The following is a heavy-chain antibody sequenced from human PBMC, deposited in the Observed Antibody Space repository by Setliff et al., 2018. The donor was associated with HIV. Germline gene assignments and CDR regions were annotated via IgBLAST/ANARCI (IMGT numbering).Heavy chain of an antibody. CDR2: IKQDGSEK. V-gene: IGHV3-7*01. CDR1: GFTFSSYW. CDR3: ARDPLRATSLLTWWFPDY. D-gene: IGHD2-15*01. Sequence: GGSLRLSCAASGFTFSSYWMSWVRQAPGKGLEWVANIKQDGSEKYYVDSVTGRFAISRDKSKNLLFLQMDNLRAEDTAVYYCARDPLRATSLLTWWFPDYWGQGTLVTVSS. J-gene: IGHJ4*02.